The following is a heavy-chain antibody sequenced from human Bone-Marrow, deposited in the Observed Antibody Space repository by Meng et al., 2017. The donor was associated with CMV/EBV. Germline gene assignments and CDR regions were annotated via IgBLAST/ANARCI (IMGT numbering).Heavy chain of an antibody. CDR1: GFTFSSYS. CDR3: ASLRYNY. CDR2: IRDSGGGT. Sequence: GESLKISCAASGFTFSSYSMNWVRQAPGKGLEWVSVIRDSGGGTLYADSVKGRFIISRDNSKNTLYLQMNSLRAEDTAVYYCASLRYNYWGQGTQVTVSS. J-gene: IGHJ4*02. D-gene: IGHD3-16*02. V-gene: IGHV3-23*01.